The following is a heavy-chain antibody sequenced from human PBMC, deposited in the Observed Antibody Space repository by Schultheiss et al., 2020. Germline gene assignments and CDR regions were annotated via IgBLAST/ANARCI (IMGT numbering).Heavy chain of an antibody. Sequence: ASVKVSCKASGGTFSSYAINWVRQATGQGLEWMGWMNPNSGNTGYAQKFQGRVTMTRNTSISTAYMELSSLRSEDTAVYYCASRSSYYYYYGMDVWGQGTTVTVSS. CDR3: ASRSSYYYYYGMDV. CDR1: GGTFSSYA. CDR2: MNPNSGNT. V-gene: IGHV1-8*02. J-gene: IGHJ6*02.